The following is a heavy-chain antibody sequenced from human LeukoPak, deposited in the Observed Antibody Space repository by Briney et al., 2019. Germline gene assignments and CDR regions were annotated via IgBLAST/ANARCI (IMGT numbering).Heavy chain of an antibody. CDR1: GFTFSSYA. J-gene: IGHJ4*02. V-gene: IGHV3-30-3*01. Sequence: GGSLRLSCAASGFTFSSYAMHWVRQAPGKGLEWVAVISYDGSNKYYADSVKGRFTISRDNSKNTLYLRMNSLRAEDTAVYYCARDRHTAMVGLFDYWGQGTLVTVSS. D-gene: IGHD5-18*01. CDR3: ARDRHTAMVGLFDY. CDR2: ISYDGSNK.